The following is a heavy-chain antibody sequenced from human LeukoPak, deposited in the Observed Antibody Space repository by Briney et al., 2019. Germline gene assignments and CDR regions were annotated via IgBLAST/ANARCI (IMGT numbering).Heavy chain of an antibody. V-gene: IGHV3-7*01. D-gene: IGHD3-22*01. CDR2: INDDGREV. CDR1: GFTFRTYW. CDR3: AIDRLSYDWSDYRFHY. Sequence: GSLRLSCVASGFTFRTYWMNWFRQAPGKGLEWVGNINDDGREVNYVDSVRGRFIISRDNAKDSLYLQMNSLRVDDTAMYYCAIDRLSYDWSDYRFHYWGQGARVTVSS. J-gene: IGHJ4*01.